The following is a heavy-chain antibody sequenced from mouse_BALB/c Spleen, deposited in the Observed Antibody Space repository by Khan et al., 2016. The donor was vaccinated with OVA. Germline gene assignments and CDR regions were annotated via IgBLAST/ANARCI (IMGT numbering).Heavy chain of an antibody. CDR1: GYTFTRYW. Sequence: VQLQQSGAELARPGASVKLSCKASGYTFTRYWMQWVKQRPGQGLEWIGAIYPGDGDTKYTQKFKGKATLTADKSSSTAYMELSSLASEDSAVXYCARHYGSYFDYWGQGTTPTVAS. CDR3: ARHYGSYFDY. J-gene: IGHJ2*01. D-gene: IGHD2-1*01. CDR2: IYPGDGDT. V-gene: IGHV1-87*01.